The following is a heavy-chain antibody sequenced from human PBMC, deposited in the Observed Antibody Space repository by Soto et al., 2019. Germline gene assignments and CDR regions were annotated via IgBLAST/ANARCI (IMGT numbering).Heavy chain of an antibody. CDR3: ARELGSYYGY. J-gene: IGHJ4*02. V-gene: IGHV3-48*03. CDR2: ISRSGRTI. Sequence: EVQLVESGGGLVQPGGSLRLTCAASGFTFCSDEMNWVRQAPGKGLEWVSYISRSGRTIYYADSVKGRFTISRDNAKNSLYLQMNSLRAEDTAVYYCARELGSYYGYWGQGTLVTVSS. CDR1: GFTFCSDE. D-gene: IGHD1-26*01.